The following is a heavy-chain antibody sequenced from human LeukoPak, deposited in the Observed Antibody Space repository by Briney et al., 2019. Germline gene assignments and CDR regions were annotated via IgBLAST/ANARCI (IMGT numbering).Heavy chain of an antibody. J-gene: IGHJ6*04. V-gene: IGHV3-48*03. D-gene: IGHD3-10*02. CDR1: GFTFSSYE. Sequence: GGALRLSCAASGFTFSSYEVNWVRQAPGKGLEWVSYISSSGSTIYYADSVKGRFTISRDNAKNSLYLQMNSLRAEDTAVYYCAELGITMIGGVWGKGTTVTISS. CDR2: ISSSGSTI. CDR3: AELGITMIGGV.